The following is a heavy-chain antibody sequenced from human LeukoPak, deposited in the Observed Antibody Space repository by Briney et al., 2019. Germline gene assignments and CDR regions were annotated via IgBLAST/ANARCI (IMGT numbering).Heavy chain of an antibody. CDR1: GFTFSSYA. V-gene: IGHV3-23*01. CDR3: AKDQLGIDYFDY. D-gene: IGHD6-13*01. J-gene: IGHJ4*02. Sequence: PGGSLRLSCAASGFTFSSYAMSWVRQAPGKGLEWVSAISGSGGSTYYADSVKGRFTISRDNSKNTLYLQMYSLRAEDTAVYYCAKDQLGIDYFDYWGQGTLVTVSS. CDR2: ISGSGGST.